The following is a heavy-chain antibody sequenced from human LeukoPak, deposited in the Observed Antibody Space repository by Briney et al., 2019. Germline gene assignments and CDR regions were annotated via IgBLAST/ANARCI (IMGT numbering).Heavy chain of an antibody. CDR1: GYTFISYY. CDR3: ARANYSSISCPPDY. V-gene: IGHV1-46*01. Sequence: ASVKVSCKASGYTFISYYMHWVRQAPGQGLEWMGIINPRGGSTSYHQKFQGRVTMTGDTSTSTVYIELSSLRSEDTAIYYCARANYSSISCPPDYWGQGTLVTVSS. D-gene: IGHD2-2*01. J-gene: IGHJ4*02. CDR2: INPRGGST.